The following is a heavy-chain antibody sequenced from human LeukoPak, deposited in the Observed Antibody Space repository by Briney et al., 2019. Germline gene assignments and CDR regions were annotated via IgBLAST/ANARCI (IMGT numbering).Heavy chain of an antibody. CDR3: AKSEAA. Sequence: GGSLRLSCEASGFTFSSYGMHWVRQAPGKGLEWVAVISYDGSNKYYADSVKGRFTISRDNSKNTLYLQMNSLRAEDTAVYYCAKSEAAWGQGTLVTVSS. V-gene: IGHV3-30*18. CDR2: ISYDGSNK. J-gene: IGHJ5*02. CDR1: GFTFSSYG.